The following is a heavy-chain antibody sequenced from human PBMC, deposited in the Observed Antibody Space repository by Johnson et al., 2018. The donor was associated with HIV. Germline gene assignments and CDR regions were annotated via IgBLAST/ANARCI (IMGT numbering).Heavy chain of an antibody. CDR2: INSDGSST. Sequence: VQLVESGGGLVQPGGSLRLSCAASGFTFSSYWMHRVRQAPGKGLVWVSRINSDGSSTSYADSVKGRFTISRDNAKNTLYLQMNSLRAEDTAVYYCARRSMRSDGFDIWGQGTMVTVSS. V-gene: IGHV3-74*01. CDR1: GFTFSSYW. CDR3: ARRSMRSDGFDI. D-gene: IGHD2-8*01. J-gene: IGHJ3*02.